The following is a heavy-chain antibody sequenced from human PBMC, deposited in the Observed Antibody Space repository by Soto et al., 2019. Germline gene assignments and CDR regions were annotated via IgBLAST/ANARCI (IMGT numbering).Heavy chain of an antibody. J-gene: IGHJ4*02. Sequence: QVQLVESGGGVVQPGRSLRLSCAASGFTFSSYGMHWVRQAPGKGLEWVAVISYDGSNKYYADSVKGRFTISRDNSKNTLYLQMNSLRAEDTAVYYCAKDWVWYSISSAIDYWGQGTLVTVSS. CDR3: AKDWVWYSISSAIDY. CDR2: ISYDGSNK. V-gene: IGHV3-30*18. CDR1: GFTFSSYG. D-gene: IGHD6-6*01.